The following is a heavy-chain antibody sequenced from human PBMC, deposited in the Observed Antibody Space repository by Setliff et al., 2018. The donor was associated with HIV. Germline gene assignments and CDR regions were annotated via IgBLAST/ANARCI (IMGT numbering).Heavy chain of an antibody. J-gene: IGHJ4*02. CDR2: IDPNNGGT. CDR3: AGSILTGYYTFGADY. V-gene: IGHV1-2*02. D-gene: IGHD3-9*01. Sequence: ASVKVSCKASGYTFTGYYMHWVRQAPGQGLEWMGWIDPNNGGTNYAQKFQGRVTITADESTSTAYMELSSLRSEDTAVYYCAGSILTGYYTFGADYWGQGTLVTVSS. CDR1: GYTFTGYY.